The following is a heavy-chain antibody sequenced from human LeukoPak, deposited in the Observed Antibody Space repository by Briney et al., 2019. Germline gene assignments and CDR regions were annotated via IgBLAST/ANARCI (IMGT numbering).Heavy chain of an antibody. CDR2: ISGSGYTI. CDR1: GFTFSSYS. J-gene: IGHJ4*02. Sequence: GGSVRLSCAASGFTFSSYSMNWVRQAPGKGLEWVSYISGSGYTIYYAASVKGRFTISRDNAKNSLYLQMNSLRAEDTAVYYCARSTGYSGYAYWGQGTLVTVSS. V-gene: IGHV3-48*01. D-gene: IGHD5-12*01. CDR3: ARSTGYSGYAY.